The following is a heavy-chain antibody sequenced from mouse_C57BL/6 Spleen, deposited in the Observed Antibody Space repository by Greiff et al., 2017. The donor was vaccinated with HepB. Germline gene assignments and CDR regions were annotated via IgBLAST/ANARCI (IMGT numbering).Heavy chain of an antibody. J-gene: IGHJ2*01. CDR1: GYTFTSYW. V-gene: IGHV1-64*01. CDR2: IHPNSGST. D-gene: IGHD1-1*01. CDR3: ARPGSRYYFDY. Sequence: VQLQQPGAELVKPGASVKLSCKASGYTFTSYWMHWVKQRPGQGLEWIGMIHPNSGSTNYNEKFKSKATLTVDKSSSTAYMQLSSLTSEDSAVYYCARPGSRYYFDYWGQGTTLTVSS.